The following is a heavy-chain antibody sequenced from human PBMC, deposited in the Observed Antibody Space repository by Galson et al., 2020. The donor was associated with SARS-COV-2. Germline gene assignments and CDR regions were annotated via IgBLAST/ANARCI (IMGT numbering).Heavy chain of an antibody. CDR2: IYWDNDK. V-gene: IGHV2-5*02. CDR3: AHTHYWVGVYCHYGFDS. Sequence: SGPTLVKPTQTLTLTCTFSGFSLSTSGVGVGWIRQPPGKALDWLALIYWDNDKRYSPSLKSRLTVSKDTSKNQVVLTMTNMDPADTATYYCAHTHYWVGVYCHYGFDSWGQGTLGTVSS. CDR1: GFSLSTSGVG. D-gene: IGHD2-21*01. J-gene: IGHJ4*02.